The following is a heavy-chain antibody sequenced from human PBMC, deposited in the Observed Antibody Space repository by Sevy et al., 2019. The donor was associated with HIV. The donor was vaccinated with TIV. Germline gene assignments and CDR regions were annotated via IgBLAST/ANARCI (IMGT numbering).Heavy chain of an antibody. Sequence: GGSLRLSCAASGFTFDDYAMHWVRQAPGKGLEWVSGISWNSGSIGYADSVKGRFTISRDNAKNSLYLQMNSLRAEDTALYYCAKDMIVGANQRAFDIWGQGTMVTVSS. J-gene: IGHJ3*02. CDR3: AKDMIVGANQRAFDI. CDR1: GFTFDDYA. D-gene: IGHD1-26*01. V-gene: IGHV3-9*01. CDR2: ISWNSGSI.